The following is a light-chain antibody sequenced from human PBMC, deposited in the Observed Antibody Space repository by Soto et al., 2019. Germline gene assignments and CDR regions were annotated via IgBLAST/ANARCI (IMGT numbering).Light chain of an antibody. V-gene: IGKV1-5*03. CDR1: QTISSW. Sequence: QMSMSPSAVSGSIGDRVTITFRDSQTISSWLAWYQQKPGKAPKLLIYKASTLKSGVPSRFSGSGSGTEFTLTIISLEADDIATYYRQHSYSYCTFGEGTKVDIK. CDR2: KAS. J-gene: IGKJ4*02. CDR3: QHSYSYCT.